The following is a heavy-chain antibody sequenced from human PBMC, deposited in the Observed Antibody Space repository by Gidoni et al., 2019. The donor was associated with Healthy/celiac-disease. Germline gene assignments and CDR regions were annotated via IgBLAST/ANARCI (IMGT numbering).Heavy chain of an antibody. CDR2: INAGNGNT. J-gene: IGHJ4*02. CDR1: GYTFTSYA. Sequence: QVQLVQSGAEVKKPGASVKVSCKASGYTFTSYAMHWVRQAPGQRLEWMGWINAGNGNTKYSQKFQGRVTITRDTSASTAYMELSSLRSEDTAVYYCARDQGIGGAYGDSYYFDYWGQGTLVTVSS. V-gene: IGHV1-3*01. CDR3: ARDQGIGGAYGDSYYFDY. D-gene: IGHD4-17*01.